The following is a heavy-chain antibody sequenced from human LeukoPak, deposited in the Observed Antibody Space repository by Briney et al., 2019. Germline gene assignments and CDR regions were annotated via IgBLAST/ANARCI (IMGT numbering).Heavy chain of an antibody. J-gene: IGHJ6*03. CDR1: GYTFTSYY. D-gene: IGHD1-26*01. CDR2: INPSGGST. Sequence: ASVKVSCKASGYTFTSYYMHWVRQAPGQGLEWMGIINPSGGSTSYAQKFQGRVTMTRDMSTSTVYMELSSLKSEDTAVYYCARAITKRGSYYTYYYYYMDVWGKGTTVTVSS. V-gene: IGHV1-46*01. CDR3: ARAITKRGSYYTYYYYYMDV.